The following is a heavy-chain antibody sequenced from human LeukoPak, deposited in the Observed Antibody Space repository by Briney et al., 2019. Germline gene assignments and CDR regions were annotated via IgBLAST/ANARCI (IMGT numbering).Heavy chain of an antibody. CDR2: INHSGST. V-gene: IGHV4-34*01. CDR3: ARVSCSSTSCYTRHPDYYYMDV. Sequence: SETLSLTCAVYGGSFSGYYWSWIRQPPGKGLEWIGEINHSGSTNYNPSLKSRVTISVDTSKNQFSLKLSSVTAADTAVYYCARVSCSSTSCYTRHPDYYYMDVWGKGTTVTVSS. CDR1: GGSFSGYY. D-gene: IGHD2-2*02. J-gene: IGHJ6*03.